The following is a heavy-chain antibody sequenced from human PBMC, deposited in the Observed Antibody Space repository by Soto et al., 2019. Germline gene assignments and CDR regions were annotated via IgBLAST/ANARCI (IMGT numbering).Heavy chain of an antibody. CDR3: AIGSSGYYQDYFDY. CDR1: GGSISSYY. D-gene: IGHD3-22*01. V-gene: IGHV4-4*07. CDR2: IYTSGST. J-gene: IGHJ4*02. Sequence: SETLSLTCTVSGGSISSYYWSWIRQPAGKGLEWIGRIYTSGSTNYNPSPKSRVTMSVDTSKNQFSLKLSSVTAADTAVYYCAIGSSGYYQDYFDYWGQGTLVTVSS.